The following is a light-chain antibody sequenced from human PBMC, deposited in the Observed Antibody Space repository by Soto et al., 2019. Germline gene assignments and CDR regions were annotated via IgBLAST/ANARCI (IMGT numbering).Light chain of an antibody. CDR1: KNDIGVYDF. Sequence: QSVLTQPPSASGSPGQSVTISCTGTKNDIGVYDFVSWYQHHPGKAPRLIIYEVVQRPSGVPDRFSCYKSGNTASLTVSGLQAADEGDYFCKSYAGSNTYVFGSGTKLTVL. CDR3: KSYAGSNTYV. J-gene: IGLJ1*01. CDR2: EVV. V-gene: IGLV2-8*01.